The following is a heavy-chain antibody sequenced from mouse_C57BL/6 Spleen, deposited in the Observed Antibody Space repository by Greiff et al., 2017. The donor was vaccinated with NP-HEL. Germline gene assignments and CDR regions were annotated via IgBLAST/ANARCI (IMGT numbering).Heavy chain of an antibody. CDR3: ARSYYYGSSPYYYAMDY. D-gene: IGHD1-1*01. Sequence: EVQLQQSGPELVKPGASVKISCKASGYTFTDYYMNWVKQSHGKSLEWIGDINPNNGGTSYNQKFKGKATLTVDKSSSTAYMELRSLTSEDSAVYYCARSYYYGSSPYYYAMDYWGQGTSVTVSS. CDR2: INPNNGGT. CDR1: GYTFTDYY. J-gene: IGHJ4*01. V-gene: IGHV1-26*01.